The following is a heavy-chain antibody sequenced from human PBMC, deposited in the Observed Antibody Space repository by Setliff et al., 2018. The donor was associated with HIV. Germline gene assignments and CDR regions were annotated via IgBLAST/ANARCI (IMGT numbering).Heavy chain of an antibody. D-gene: IGHD3-9*01. V-gene: IGHV1-8*03. Sequence: ASVKVSCKTSGYTFTSYDINWVRQATGQGLEWMGWMNPNSGNRGYAQKFQGRVTISRNTSISTAYMELSGLKSEDTAVYYCARSFDILTGDLDYWGKGTLVTVSS. CDR3: ARSFDILTGDLDY. CDR2: MNPNSGNR. J-gene: IGHJ4*02. CDR1: GYTFTSYD.